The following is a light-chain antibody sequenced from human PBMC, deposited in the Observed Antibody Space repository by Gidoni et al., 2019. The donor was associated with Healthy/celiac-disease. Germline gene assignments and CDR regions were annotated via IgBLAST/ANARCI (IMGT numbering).Light chain of an antibody. V-gene: IGKV1-39*01. CDR1: QSISSY. CDR3: QQSYSNPPST. J-gene: IGKJ3*01. Sequence: DIQMTQSPSSLSASVGDRVTITCRASQSISSYLNWYQHKPGKAHKLLIYDASSLQSGVPSRCSGSRSGTDFTITISSLQPEEFATYYCQQSYSNPPSTFGPGTKVEIK. CDR2: DAS.